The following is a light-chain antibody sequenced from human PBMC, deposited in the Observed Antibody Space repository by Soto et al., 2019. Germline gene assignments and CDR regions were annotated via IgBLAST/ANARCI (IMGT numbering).Light chain of an antibody. CDR1: QSVSSSY. CDR3: QQYGSSLPWT. J-gene: IGKJ1*01. CDR2: GAS. V-gene: IGKV3-20*01. Sequence: EIVLTQSPGTLSLSPGERATLSCRASQSVSSSYLAWYQQKPGQAPRLLIYGASSRATGIPDRFSGSGFGTDFTLTISRLEHEDFAVYYCQQYGSSLPWTFGQGTKVEIK.